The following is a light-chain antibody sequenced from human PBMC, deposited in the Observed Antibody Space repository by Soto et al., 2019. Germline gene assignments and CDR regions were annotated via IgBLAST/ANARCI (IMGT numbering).Light chain of an antibody. J-gene: IGKJ5*01. CDR3: QHRGT. V-gene: IGKV3-11*01. CDR2: GAS. Sequence: EIVLTQSPATLSLSPGERATVSCRASQSVSNYLGWYQQKPGQAPRLLIYGASNRATGIPARFSGSGSGTDFTLTISSLEPEDFAVYYCQHRGTFGQGPRLEIK. CDR1: QSVSNY.